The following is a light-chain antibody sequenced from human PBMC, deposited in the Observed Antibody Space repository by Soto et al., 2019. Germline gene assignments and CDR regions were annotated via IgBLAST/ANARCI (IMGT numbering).Light chain of an antibody. Sequence: QSVLTQSSSASASLGSSVKLTCTLSSGHSSYIIAWHQQQPGKAPRYLMKHEGSGSYNKGSGVPDRFSGSSSGADRYLTISNLQSEDEADYSCETWDSNIVVFGGGTKLTVL. J-gene: IGLJ2*01. CDR3: ETWDSNIVV. V-gene: IGLV4-60*03. CDR2: HEGSGSY. CDR1: SGHSSYI.